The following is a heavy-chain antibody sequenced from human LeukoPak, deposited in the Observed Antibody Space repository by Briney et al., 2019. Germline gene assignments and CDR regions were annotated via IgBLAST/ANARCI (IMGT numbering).Heavy chain of an antibody. Sequence: GGSLRLSCVASGFTFSSYSMNWVRQAPGKGLEWVSSISSSSYIDYADSVKGRFTISRDNAKNTLYLQMNSLRAEDTAVYYCAKDREGYGSGLMDVWGQGTTVTVSS. D-gene: IGHD3-10*01. V-gene: IGHV3-21*04. CDR3: AKDREGYGSGLMDV. CDR2: ISSSSYI. CDR1: GFTFSSYS. J-gene: IGHJ6*02.